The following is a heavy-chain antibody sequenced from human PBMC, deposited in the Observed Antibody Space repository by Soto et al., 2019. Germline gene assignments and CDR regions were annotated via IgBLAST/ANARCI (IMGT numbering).Heavy chain of an antibody. D-gene: IGHD3-3*01. V-gene: IGHV1-69*13. CDR1: GYTFTSYG. CDR2: IIPIFGKA. CDR3: ASPARVLDHYDFWSGYLFDY. J-gene: IGHJ4*02. Sequence: SVKVSCKASGYTFTSYGISWVRQAPGQGLEWMGWIIPIFGKANYAQKFQGRVTITADESTSTAYMELSSLRSEDTAVYYCASPARVLDHYDFWSGYLFDYWGQGTLVTVSS.